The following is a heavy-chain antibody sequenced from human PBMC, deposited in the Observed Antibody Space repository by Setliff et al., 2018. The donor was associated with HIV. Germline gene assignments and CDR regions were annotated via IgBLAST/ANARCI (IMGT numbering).Heavy chain of an antibody. Sequence: SETLSLTCTVSGGSISSSSYYWGWIRQPPGKGLEWIGSIYYSGSTYYNPSLKSRVTISVDASKNQFSLKLSSVTAADTAVYYCARVEGVEMATNYWYFDLWGRGTLVTVSS. CDR1: GGSISSSSYY. CDR3: ARVEGVEMATNYWYFDL. V-gene: IGHV4-39*07. D-gene: IGHD5-12*01. J-gene: IGHJ2*01. CDR2: IYYSGST.